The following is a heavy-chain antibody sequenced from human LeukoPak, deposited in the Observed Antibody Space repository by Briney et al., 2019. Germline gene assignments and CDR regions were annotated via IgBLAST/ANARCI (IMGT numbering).Heavy chain of an antibody. CDR1: GFTFSSHS. D-gene: IGHD6-13*01. Sequence: QPGGSLRLSCAASGFTFSSHSMNWVRQAPGKGLEWVSYISSTGNTKHYVDSVKGRFTISRDNAKNTLYLQMNSLRAEDTAVYFCQRSKSLQAAAGTDNFESWGQVTLITV. V-gene: IGHV3-48*04. CDR3: QRSKSLQAAAGTDNFES. J-gene: IGHJ4*02. CDR2: ISSTGNTK.